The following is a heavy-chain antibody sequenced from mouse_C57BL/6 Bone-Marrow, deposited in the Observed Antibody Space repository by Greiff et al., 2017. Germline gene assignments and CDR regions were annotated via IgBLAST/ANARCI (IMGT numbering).Heavy chain of an antibody. CDR1: GYTFTSYW. V-gene: IGHV1-69*01. CDR3: ARGYYDY. CDR2: IDPSGSYT. Sequence: VQLQQPGAEFVMPGASVKLSCKASGYTFTSYWMHWVKQRPGQGLEWIGEIDPSGSYTNYNQKFKGKSTMYEDKSSSTAYMQRSSLTSEDSAVYYCARGYYDYWGQGTTLTVSS. J-gene: IGHJ2*01.